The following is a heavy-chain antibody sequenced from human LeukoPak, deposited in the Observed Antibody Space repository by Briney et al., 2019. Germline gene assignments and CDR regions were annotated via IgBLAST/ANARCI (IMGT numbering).Heavy chain of an antibody. Sequence: GGSLRLSCAASGFTSTSTSMNWVRQAPGKGLEWISYISSSSRTVHYADSVKGRFTISRDNAKNSLYLQMNSLRDEDTAVYYCARARDGSYDYWGQGTLVTVSS. CDR1: GFTSTSTS. D-gene: IGHD1-26*01. V-gene: IGHV3-48*02. CDR2: ISSSSRTV. CDR3: ARARDGSYDY. J-gene: IGHJ4*02.